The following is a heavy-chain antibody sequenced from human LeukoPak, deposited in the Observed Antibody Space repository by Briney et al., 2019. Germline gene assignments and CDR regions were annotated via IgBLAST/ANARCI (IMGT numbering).Heavy chain of an antibody. CDR2: ITSSSSYI. D-gene: IGHD3-9*01. CDR1: GFTFSSYS. J-gene: IGHJ4*02. V-gene: IGHV3-21*01. Sequence: GGSLRLSCAASGFTFSSYSMNWVRQAPGKGLEWVSSITSSSSYIYYADSVKGRFTISRDNAKNSLYLQMNSLRAEDTAVYYCAKDRLLLMVPNGFDHPDYWGQGTLVTVSS. CDR3: AKDRLLLMVPNGFDHPDY.